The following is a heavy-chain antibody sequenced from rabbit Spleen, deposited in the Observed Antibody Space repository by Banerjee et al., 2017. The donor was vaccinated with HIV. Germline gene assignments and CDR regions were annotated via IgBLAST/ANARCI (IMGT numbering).Heavy chain of an antibody. CDR3: ARGIAYGYAGDGYPPYAMDL. CDR1: GFSFSSSDY. J-gene: IGHJ6*01. Sequence: QEQLEESGGDLVKPGGTLTLTCTASGFSFSSSDYICWVRQAPGKGLEWIGCIWTGDGDTYYASWVNGRFTISKTSSTTVTLQMTSLTAADTATYFCARGIAYGYAGDGYPPYAMDLWGPGTLVTVS. CDR2: IWTGDGDT. D-gene: IGHD6-1*01. V-gene: IGHV1S45*01.